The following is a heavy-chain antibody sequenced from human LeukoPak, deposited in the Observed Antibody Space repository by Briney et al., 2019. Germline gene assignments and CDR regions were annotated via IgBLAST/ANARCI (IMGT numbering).Heavy chain of an antibody. Sequence: GGSLKLSCAASGFTFSDSAIHWVRQAPGKGLEWVSVTYSGSNTDYADSVKGRFTISRDSSKNTLYLQMNSLRAEDTAVYYCARDQNVWGQGTLVTVSS. CDR1: GFTFSDSA. V-gene: IGHV3-53*01. J-gene: IGHJ1*01. CDR3: ARDQNV. D-gene: IGHD2/OR15-2a*01. CDR2: TYSGSNT.